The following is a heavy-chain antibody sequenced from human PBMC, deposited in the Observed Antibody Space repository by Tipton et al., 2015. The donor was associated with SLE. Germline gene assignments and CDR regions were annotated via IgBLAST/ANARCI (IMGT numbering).Heavy chain of an antibody. CDR3: VRDPNWGSGY. D-gene: IGHD7-27*01. CDR1: GFSFDAYG. V-gene: IGHV3-20*04. Sequence: SLRLSCATSGFSFDAYGMGWVRQAPGKGLEWVAGVNWSGGSTDYADSVRGRFTISRDNAKTSLYLQMNNLRTEDTALYYCVRDPNWGSGYWGQGTLVTVSS. J-gene: IGHJ4*02. CDR2: VNWSGGST.